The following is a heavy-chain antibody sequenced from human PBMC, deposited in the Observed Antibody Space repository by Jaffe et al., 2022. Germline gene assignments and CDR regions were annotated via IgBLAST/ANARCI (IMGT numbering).Heavy chain of an antibody. CDR3: ARGSAYYDYIWGELSSYYFDY. CDR1: GGSFSGYY. Sequence: QVQLQQWGAGLLKPSETLSLTCAVYGGSFSGYYWSWIRQPPGKGLEWIGEINHSGSTNYNPSLKSRVTISVDTSKNQFSLKLSSVTAADTAVYYCARGSAYYDYIWGELSSYYFDYWGQGTLVTVSS. V-gene: IGHV4-34*01. J-gene: IGHJ4*02. CDR2: INHSGST. D-gene: IGHD3-16*02.